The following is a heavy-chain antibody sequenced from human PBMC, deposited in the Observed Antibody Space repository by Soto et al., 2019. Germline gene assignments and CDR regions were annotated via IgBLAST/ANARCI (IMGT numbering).Heavy chain of an antibody. V-gene: IGHV1-2*02. J-gene: IGHJ4*02. CDR2: INPNSGGT. CDR1: GYTFTGYY. Sequence: ASVKVSCKASGYTFTGYYMHWVRQAPGQGLEWMGWINPNSGGTNYAQKFQGRVTMTRDTSIGTAYMELSRLRSDDTAVYYCARDRAHRRGSSQPDDFDFWGQGTLVTVSS. D-gene: IGHD2-15*01. CDR3: ARDRAHRRGSSQPDDFDF.